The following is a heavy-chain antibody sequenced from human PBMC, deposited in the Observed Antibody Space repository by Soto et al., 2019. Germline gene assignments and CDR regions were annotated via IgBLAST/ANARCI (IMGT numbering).Heavy chain of an antibody. CDR3: ARSPGAFDY. J-gene: IGHJ4*02. CDR1: GGTFSSLA. D-gene: IGHD3-10*01. CDR2: LVPVFGTA. V-gene: IGHV1-69*06. Sequence: QVQLVQSGAEVKKPGSSVKVSCKASGGTFSSLAISWVRQAPGQGLEWMGGLVPVFGTANYAQKFQASVTITADKSTSTSYMELSSLRSEDTAVYYCARSPGAFDYWGQGTLVTVSS.